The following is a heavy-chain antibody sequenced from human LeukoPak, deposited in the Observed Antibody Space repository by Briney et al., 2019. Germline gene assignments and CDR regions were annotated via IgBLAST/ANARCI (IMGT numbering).Heavy chain of an antibody. V-gene: IGHV3-30-3*01. CDR3: ARDRCSSGWYSMGSYYYGMDL. D-gene: IGHD6-19*01. CDR2: ISYDGSNK. J-gene: IGHJ6*02. Sequence: GGSLRLSCAASGFTFSSDAVHWVRQAPGKGLEWVAVISYDGSNKYYADSVKGRFTISRDNAKNTLYLQMNSLRAEDTAVYYCARDRCSSGWYSMGSYYYGMDLWGQGTTVTVSS. CDR1: GFTFSSDA.